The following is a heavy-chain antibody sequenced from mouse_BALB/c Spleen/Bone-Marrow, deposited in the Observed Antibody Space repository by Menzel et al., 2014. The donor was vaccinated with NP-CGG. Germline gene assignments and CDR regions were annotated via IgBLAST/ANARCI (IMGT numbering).Heavy chain of an antibody. CDR1: GFTFSSYG. Sequence: EVKVVESGGGLVQPGGSLKLSCAASGFTFSSYGMSWVRQTPDKRLELVATINSNGGSTYYPDSVKGRFTISRDNAKNTLYLQMSSLKSEDTAMYYCARDPNDYWGQGTTLTVSS. J-gene: IGHJ2*01. CDR2: INSNGGST. CDR3: ARDPNDY. V-gene: IGHV5-6-3*01.